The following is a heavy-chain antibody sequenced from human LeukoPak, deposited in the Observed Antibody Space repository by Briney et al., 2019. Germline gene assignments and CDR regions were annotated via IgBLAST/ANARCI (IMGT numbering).Heavy chain of an antibody. Sequence: GRSLRLSCAASGFTFDDYAMHWVRQAPGKGLEWVSGISWSSGSIGYADSVKGRFTISRDNAKNSLYLQMNSLRAEDTALYYCAKGRRYYYYGMDVWGQGTTVTVSS. CDR2: ISWSSGSI. CDR1: GFTFDDYA. V-gene: IGHV3-9*01. J-gene: IGHJ6*02. CDR3: AKGRRYYYYGMDV.